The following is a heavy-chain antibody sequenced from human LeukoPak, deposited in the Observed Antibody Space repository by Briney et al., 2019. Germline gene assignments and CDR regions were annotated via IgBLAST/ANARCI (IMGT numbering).Heavy chain of an antibody. CDR3: ARKYCTNGVCYGLDAFDI. J-gene: IGHJ3*02. CDR2: ISSSGSTI. Sequence: GGSLRLSCAASGFTFSSYEMNWVRQAPGKGLEWVSYISSSGSTIYYADSVKGRFTISRDNAKNSLYLQMNSLRAEDTAVYYCARKYCTNGVCYGLDAFDIWGQGKMVTVSS. CDR1: GFTFSSYE. V-gene: IGHV3-48*03. D-gene: IGHD2-8*01.